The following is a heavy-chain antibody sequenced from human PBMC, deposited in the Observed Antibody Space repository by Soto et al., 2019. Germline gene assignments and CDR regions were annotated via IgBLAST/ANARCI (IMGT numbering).Heavy chain of an antibody. CDR3: AREVPISAVNYIDH. D-gene: IGHD5-12*01. J-gene: IGHJ4*02. V-gene: IGHV3-74*01. CDR2: ISDDAITR. Sequence: GGSLRLSCAASGFSLIYFWMHWIRQAPGKGLVWVARISDDAITRSYADFVEGRFTISRDNAKNMVYLQLNSLTTDDTAFYYCAREVPISAVNYIDHWGQGALVTVS. CDR1: GFSLIYFW.